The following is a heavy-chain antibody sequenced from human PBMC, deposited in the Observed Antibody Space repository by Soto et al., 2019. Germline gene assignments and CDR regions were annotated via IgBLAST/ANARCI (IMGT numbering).Heavy chain of an antibody. J-gene: IGHJ6*03. V-gene: IGHV3-15*01. Sequence: GGSLRLSCAASGFTFSNAWMSWVRQAPGKGLEWVGRIKSKTDGGTTDYAAPVKGRFTISRDDSKNTLYLQMNSPKTEDTAVYYCTTDLYCGYDLAYYYYYMDVWGKGTTVTGSS. D-gene: IGHD5-12*01. CDR3: TTDLYCGYDLAYYYYYMDV. CDR1: GFTFSNAW. CDR2: IKSKTDGGTT.